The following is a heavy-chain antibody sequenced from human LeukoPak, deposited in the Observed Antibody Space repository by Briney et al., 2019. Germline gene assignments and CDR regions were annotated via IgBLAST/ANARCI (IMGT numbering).Heavy chain of an antibody. D-gene: IGHD6-6*01. CDR1: GGSISSYY. J-gene: IGHJ4*02. CDR3: AREKYSSSSALDYFDY. Sequence: SETLSLTCTVSGGSISSYYWSWIRQPPGKGLEWIGYIYYSGSTNYNPSLKSRVTISVDTSKNQFSLKLSSVTAADTAVYYCAREKYSSSSALDYFDYWGQGTLVTVSS. V-gene: IGHV4-59*01. CDR2: IYYSGST.